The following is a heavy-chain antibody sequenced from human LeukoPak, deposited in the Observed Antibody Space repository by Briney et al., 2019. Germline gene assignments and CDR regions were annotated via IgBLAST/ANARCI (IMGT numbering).Heavy chain of an antibody. J-gene: IGHJ4*02. CDR2: IYYSGST. Sequence: PSETLSLTCTVSGGSISSSSYYWGWLRQPPGTGLEWIGSIYYSGSTYYNPSLKSRVTISVDTSKNQFSLKLSSVTAADTAVYYCARPGGYSGYADFDYWGQGTLVTVSS. D-gene: IGHD5-12*01. CDR1: GGSISSSSYY. CDR3: ARPGGYSGYADFDY. V-gene: IGHV4-39*01.